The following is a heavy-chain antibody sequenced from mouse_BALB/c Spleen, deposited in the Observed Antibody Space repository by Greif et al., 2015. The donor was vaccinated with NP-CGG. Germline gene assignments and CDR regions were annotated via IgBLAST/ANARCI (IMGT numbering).Heavy chain of an antibody. D-gene: IGHD4-1*01. Sequence: QLQESGPELVKPGASVTISCKASGYPFTDYYLNWVTQPPGPGLEWIGWLYPGSGNTKYNEKFKCKATLTGDTSTSTAYRQLSSLTSEDTAVYVCARRTGTEAMDYWGQGTSVTVSS. J-gene: IGHJ4*01. CDR3: ARRTGTEAMDY. CDR1: GYPFTDYY. V-gene: IGHV1-84*02. CDR2: LYPGSGNT.